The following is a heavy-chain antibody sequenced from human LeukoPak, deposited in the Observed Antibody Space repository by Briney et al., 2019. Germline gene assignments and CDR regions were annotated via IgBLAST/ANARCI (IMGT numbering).Heavy chain of an antibody. J-gene: IGHJ4*02. D-gene: IGHD6-6*01. Sequence: GGSLRLSCAASGFTFRNHWMHWVRRTPGKGLVWVSRISSDGSSTTYADSVKGRFTISRDNAKNTLYLQMNNLRAEDTAMYYCARDQRVTGRPDIDYWGQGTLVIVSS. CDR3: ARDQRVTGRPDIDY. CDR2: ISSDGSST. V-gene: IGHV3-74*03. CDR1: GFTFRNHW.